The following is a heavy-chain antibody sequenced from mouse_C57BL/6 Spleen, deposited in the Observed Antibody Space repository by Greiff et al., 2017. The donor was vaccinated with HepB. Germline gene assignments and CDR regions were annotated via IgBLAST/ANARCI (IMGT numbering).Heavy chain of an antibody. CDR2: IYPGDGDT. CDR1: GYAFSSSW. V-gene: IGHV1-82*01. J-gene: IGHJ1*03. CDR3: ARSRESYWYFDV. Sequence: QVQLQQSGPELVKPGASVKISCKASGYAFSSSWMNWVKQRPGKGLEWIGRIYPGDGDTNYNGKFKGKATLTADKSSSTAYMQLSSLTSEDSAVYFCARSRESYWYFDVWGTGTTVTVSS.